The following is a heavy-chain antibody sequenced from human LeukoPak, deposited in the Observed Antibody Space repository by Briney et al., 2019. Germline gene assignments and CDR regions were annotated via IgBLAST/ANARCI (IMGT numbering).Heavy chain of an antibody. CDR2: IYYGGST. CDR3: ARGVNWNYFDY. J-gene: IGHJ4*02. D-gene: IGHD3-22*01. Sequence: SETLSLTCTVSGGSISSGGYYWSWIRQHPGKGLEWIGYIYYGGSTYYNPSLKSRVTISVDTSKNQFSLKLSSVTAADTAVYYCARGVNWNYFDYWGQGTLVTVST. CDR1: GGSISSGGYY. V-gene: IGHV4-31*03.